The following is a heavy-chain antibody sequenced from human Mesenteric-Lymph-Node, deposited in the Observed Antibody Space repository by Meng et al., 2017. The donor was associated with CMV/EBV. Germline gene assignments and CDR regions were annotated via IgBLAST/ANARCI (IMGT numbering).Heavy chain of an antibody. V-gene: IGHV3-23*01. D-gene: IGHD3-22*01. CDR2: ISGGGGST. Sequence: GESLKISCAASGFTFNNYEMNWVRQAPGKGLEWVSVISGGGGSTYYADSVKGRFTISRDNSENTLYLQMNSLRAEDTALYYCAKGGYFGVITPYDAFDIWGQGTMVTVSS. CDR3: AKGGYFGVITPYDAFDI. J-gene: IGHJ3*02. CDR1: GFTFNNYE.